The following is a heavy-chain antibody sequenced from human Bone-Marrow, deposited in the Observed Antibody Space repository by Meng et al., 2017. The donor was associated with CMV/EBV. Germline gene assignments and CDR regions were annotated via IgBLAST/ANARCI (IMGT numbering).Heavy chain of an antibody. V-gene: IGHV3-21*01. D-gene: IGHD2-2*01. J-gene: IGHJ4*02. Sequence: TFLCSGMTWFRPAPGKGLEWVSSISSSSSYISYADSVKGRFTISRDNAKNSLYLQMNSLRAEDTAVYYCARAEGIVVVPAAPYYFDYWGQGTLVTVSS. CDR3: ARAEGIVVVPAAPYYFDY. CDR1: TFLCSG. CDR2: ISSSSSYI.